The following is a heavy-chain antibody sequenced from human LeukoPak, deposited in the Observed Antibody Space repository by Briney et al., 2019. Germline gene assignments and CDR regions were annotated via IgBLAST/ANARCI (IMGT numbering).Heavy chain of an antibody. V-gene: IGHV4-59*08. CDR3: ARHWAAADGFDY. D-gene: IGHD6-25*01. CDR2: IYYIGNT. Sequence: SETLSLTCTVSGGSIRSYYGSWSRQPPGKGLEWIGYIYYIGNTIYNPSLNSRVTISVDTSKNQFSLKLSSVTAADTAVYYCARHWAAADGFDYWGQGTLVTVSS. J-gene: IGHJ4*02. CDR1: GGSIRSYY.